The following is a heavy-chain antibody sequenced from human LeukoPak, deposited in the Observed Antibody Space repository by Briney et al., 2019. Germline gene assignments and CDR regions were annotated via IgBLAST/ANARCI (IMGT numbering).Heavy chain of an antibody. CDR1: GFTFSSSA. CDR2: ISFDGSNK. V-gene: IGHV3-30-3*01. CDR3: ARGRVYDFWSGYSYYYYGMDV. J-gene: IGHJ6*02. D-gene: IGHD3-3*01. Sequence: GGSLRLSCTASGFTFSSSAMHWVRQAPGKGLEWVAVISFDGSNKYYADSVKGRFTISRNNSKNTLYLQMNSLRAEDTAVYYCARGRVYDFWSGYSYYYYGMDVWGQGTTVTVSS.